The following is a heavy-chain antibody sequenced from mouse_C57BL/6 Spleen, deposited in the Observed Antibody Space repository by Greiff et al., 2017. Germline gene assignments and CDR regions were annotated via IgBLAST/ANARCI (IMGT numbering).Heavy chain of an antibody. CDR1: GFTFSSYT. Sequence: EVMLVESGGGLVKPGGSLKLSCAASGFTFSSYTMSWVRQTPETRLEWVATISGGGGNTYYPDSVKGRFTISRDNAKNTLYLQMSSLRSEDTALYYCARHQTGGYFDVWGTGTTVTVSS. J-gene: IGHJ1*03. CDR2: ISGGGGNT. V-gene: IGHV5-9*01. CDR3: ARHQTGGYFDV. D-gene: IGHD4-1*01.